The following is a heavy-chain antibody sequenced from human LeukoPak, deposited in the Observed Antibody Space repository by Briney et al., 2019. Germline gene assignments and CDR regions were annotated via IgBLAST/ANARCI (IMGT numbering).Heavy chain of an antibody. Sequence: GGSLRLSCAASGFTFTHYAMHWVRQTPGKGLEWVAVIFYDGTIQYYSDSVRGRLIVSRDNPKNTLYLQMNSLRAEDTAVYYCARDLLGYNYHYMDVWGKGTTVTVSS. CDR1: GFTFTHYA. V-gene: IGHV3-33*08. J-gene: IGHJ6*03. CDR3: ARDLLGYNYHYMDV. CDR2: IFYDGTIQ. D-gene: IGHD3-16*02.